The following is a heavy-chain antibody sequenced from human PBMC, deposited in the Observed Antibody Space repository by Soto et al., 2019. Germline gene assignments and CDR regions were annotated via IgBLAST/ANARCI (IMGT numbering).Heavy chain of an antibody. CDR2: ISGSGDST. Sequence: GSLRLSCAASGFTVSSYARSWVRQAPGKGLEWVSGISGSGDSTYYADSVKGRFTISRDNSKNTLYLQMNSLRAEDTAVYYCAKGVPGIAVAGTGYFQHWGQGTLVTGSS. J-gene: IGHJ1*01. D-gene: IGHD6-19*01. V-gene: IGHV3-23*01. CDR1: GFTVSSYA. CDR3: AKGVPGIAVAGTGYFQH.